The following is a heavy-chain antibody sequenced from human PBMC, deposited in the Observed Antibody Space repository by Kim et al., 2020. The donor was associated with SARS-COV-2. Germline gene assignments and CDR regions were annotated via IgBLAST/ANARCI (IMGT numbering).Heavy chain of an antibody. V-gene: IGHV3-30-3*01. D-gene: IGHD3-10*01. CDR2: ISYDGSFK. J-gene: IGHJ4*01. CDR3: ARDGTCYYGAGSYIDY. CDR1: GFTFSSYS. Sequence: GGSLRLSCAASGFTFSSYSIHWVRQTPGKGLEWVAAISYDGSFKYYADSVKGRFTISRDNSKNTLFLQMNSLRPEDTAVYYCARDGTCYYGAGSYIDYWG.